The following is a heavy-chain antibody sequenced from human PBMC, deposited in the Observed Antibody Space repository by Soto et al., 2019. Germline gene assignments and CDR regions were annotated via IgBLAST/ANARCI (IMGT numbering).Heavy chain of an antibody. CDR1: GGTFSSYA. Sequence: SVTVSCKASGGTFSSYAISWVRQAPGQGLEWMGGIIPIFGTANYAQKFQGRVTITADESTSTAYMELSSLRSEDTAVYYCARDKAIFGVVISPKVYYGMDVWGQGTTVTVSS. D-gene: IGHD3-3*01. J-gene: IGHJ6*02. CDR2: IIPIFGTA. V-gene: IGHV1-69*13. CDR3: ARDKAIFGVVISPKVYYGMDV.